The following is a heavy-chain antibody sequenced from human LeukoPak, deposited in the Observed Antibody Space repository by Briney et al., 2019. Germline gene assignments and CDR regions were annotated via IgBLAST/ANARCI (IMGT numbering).Heavy chain of an antibody. D-gene: IGHD3-10*01. Sequence: PSETLSLTCAVSGGSISSSNWWSWVRQPPGKGLEWIGEIYHSGSTNYNPSLKSRVTISVDKSKNQFSLKLSSVTAADTAVYYCARDPMVRGGRYYYYMDVWGKGTTVTVSS. J-gene: IGHJ6*03. CDR3: ARDPMVRGGRYYYYMDV. CDR1: GGSISSSNW. CDR2: IYHSGST. V-gene: IGHV4-4*02.